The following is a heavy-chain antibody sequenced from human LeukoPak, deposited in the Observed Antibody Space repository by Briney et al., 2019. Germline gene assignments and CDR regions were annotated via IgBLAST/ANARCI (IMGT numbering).Heavy chain of an antibody. J-gene: IGHJ4*02. CDR1: GFTFSSCD. Sequence: PGGSLRLSCAASGFTFSSCDMHWVRQATGKGLEWVSAIGTAGDTYYPGSVKGRFTISRENAKNSLYLQMNSLRAGDTAVYYCARVIYSSSFPVNDYWGQGTLVTVSS. D-gene: IGHD6-13*01. CDR2: IGTAGDT. V-gene: IGHV3-13*01. CDR3: ARVIYSSSFPVNDY.